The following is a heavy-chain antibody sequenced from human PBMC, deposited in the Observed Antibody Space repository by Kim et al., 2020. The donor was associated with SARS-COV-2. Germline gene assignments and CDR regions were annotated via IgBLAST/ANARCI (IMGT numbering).Heavy chain of an antibody. V-gene: IGHV1-18*04. CDR1: GYIFTSYG. CDR3: ARRRWGFGELSREDFDY. D-gene: IGHD3-10*01. CDR2: ISAYNGNT. Sequence: ASVKVSCKASGYIFTSYGISWVRQAPGQGLEWMGWISAYNGNTNYAQKLQGRVTMATDTSTSTAYMELRSLRSDDTAVYYCARRRWGFGELSREDFDYWGQGTLVTVSS. J-gene: IGHJ4*02.